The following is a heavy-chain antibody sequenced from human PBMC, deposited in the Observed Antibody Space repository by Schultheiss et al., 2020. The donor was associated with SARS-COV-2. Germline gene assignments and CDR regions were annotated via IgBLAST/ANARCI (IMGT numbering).Heavy chain of an antibody. D-gene: IGHD6-19*01. CDR2: ISSSGRAI. V-gene: IGHV3-48*04. CDR1: GFTFSSYN. CDR3: ARGDSSGRFSLSGYFYYGMDF. J-gene: IGHJ6*02. Sequence: GGSLRLSCAASGFTFSSYNMNWVRQAPGKGLEWVSYISSSGRAIYYADSVKGRFTISRDNAKNSLYLQMNSLRAEDTAVYYCARGDSSGRFSLSGYFYYGMDFWGQGTTVTVSS.